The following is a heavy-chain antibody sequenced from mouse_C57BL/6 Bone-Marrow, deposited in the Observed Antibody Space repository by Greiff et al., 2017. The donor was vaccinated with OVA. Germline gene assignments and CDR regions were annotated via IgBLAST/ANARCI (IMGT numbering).Heavy chain of an antibody. CDR3: ARGLYYGSSYVAWFAY. V-gene: IGHV1-55*01. Sequence: QVQLQQPGAELVKPGASVKMSCKASGYTFTSYWITWVKQRPGQGLEWIGDIYPGSGSTNYNEKFKSKATLTVDTSSSTAYMQLSSLTSEDSAVYYCARGLYYGSSYVAWFAYWGQGTLVTVSA. D-gene: IGHD1-1*01. CDR1: GYTFTSYW. CDR2: IYPGSGST. J-gene: IGHJ3*01.